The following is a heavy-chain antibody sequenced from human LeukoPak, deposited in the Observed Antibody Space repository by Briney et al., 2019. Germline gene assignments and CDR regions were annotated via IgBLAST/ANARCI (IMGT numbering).Heavy chain of an antibody. Sequence: GGSLRLSCAASGFPFSSYGMNWVRQAPGKGLEWVSGISDSGVGTKHADSVKGRFTISRDNSKNTLYLQMNSLRAEDTAVYYCARGLRFFGDYYMDVWGKGTTVTVSS. CDR2: ISDSGVGT. V-gene: IGHV3-23*01. D-gene: IGHD3-3*01. J-gene: IGHJ6*03. CDR3: ARGLRFFGDYYMDV. CDR1: GFPFSSYG.